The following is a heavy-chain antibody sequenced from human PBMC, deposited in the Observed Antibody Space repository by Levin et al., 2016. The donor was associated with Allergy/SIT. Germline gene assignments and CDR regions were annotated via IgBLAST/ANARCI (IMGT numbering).Heavy chain of an antibody. V-gene: IGHV4-59*01. Sequence: RQAPGKGLEWIGYIYHSGFTKYNPSLKSRVTISVDTSKNQFSLKLTSMTAADTAVYFCARDRGGNGYEWGYWGQGALVTVSS. D-gene: IGHD5-18*01. CDR3: ARDRGGNGYEWGY. CDR2: IYHSGFT. J-gene: IGHJ4*02.